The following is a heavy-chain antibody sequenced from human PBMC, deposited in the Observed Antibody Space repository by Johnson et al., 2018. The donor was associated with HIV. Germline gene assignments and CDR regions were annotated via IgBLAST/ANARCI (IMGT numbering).Heavy chain of an antibody. V-gene: IGHV3-30*04. J-gene: IGHJ3*02. D-gene: IGHD6-19*01. CDR3: AKDSGYSSGWYAGEFDI. CDR1: GFTFSSYA. Sequence: QVKLVESGGGVVQPGRSLRLSCAASGFTFSSYALHWVRQAPGRGLEWVAVISYDGSNKYYADSVKGRFTISRDNSKNTLYLQMNSLRAEDTAVYYCAKDSGYSSGWYAGEFDIWGQGTMVTVSS. CDR2: ISYDGSNK.